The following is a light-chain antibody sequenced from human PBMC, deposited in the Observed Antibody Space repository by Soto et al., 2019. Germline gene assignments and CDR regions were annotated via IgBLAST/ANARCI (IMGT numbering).Light chain of an antibody. V-gene: IGKV1-5*03. CDR2: KAS. CDR1: QTAGSS. Sequence: DIVMTPSPATLSVSAGDRATLTCRASQTAGSSLAWYQKKPGQAPKLLIYKASTIESGIPSRFSGSGSGTEFTLTISSLQSEDSAVYYCQQYNNWWTFGQGTKVDIK. J-gene: IGKJ1*01. CDR3: QQYNNWWT.